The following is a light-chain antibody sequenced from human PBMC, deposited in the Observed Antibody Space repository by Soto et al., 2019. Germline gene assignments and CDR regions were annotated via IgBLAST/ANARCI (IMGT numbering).Light chain of an antibody. V-gene: IGKV1-12*01. Sequence: IRMTQSPSSLSASTGDRVTITCRASQGISSYLAWYQQKPGKAPKLLIYAASSLQSGVPSRFSGSGSGTDFTLTISSLQPEDFATYYCQQANSFPWTFGQGTKVDIK. J-gene: IGKJ1*01. CDR2: AAS. CDR3: QQANSFPWT. CDR1: QGISSY.